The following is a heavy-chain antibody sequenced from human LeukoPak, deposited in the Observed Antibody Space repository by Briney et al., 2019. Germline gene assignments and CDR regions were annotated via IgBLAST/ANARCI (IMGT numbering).Heavy chain of an antibody. Sequence: SETLSLTCTVSGYSITSGFYWGWIRQPPGKGLEWIGEINHSGSTNYNPPLKSRVTISVDTSKNQFSLKLSSVTAADTAVYYCARGGGYGSGSYAYYWGQGTLVTVSS. CDR3: ARGGGYGSGSYAYY. CDR1: GYSITSGFY. J-gene: IGHJ4*02. D-gene: IGHD3-10*01. V-gene: IGHV4-38-2*02. CDR2: INHSGST.